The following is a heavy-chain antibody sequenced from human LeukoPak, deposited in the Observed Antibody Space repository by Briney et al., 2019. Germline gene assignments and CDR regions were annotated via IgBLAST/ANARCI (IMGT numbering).Heavy chain of an antibody. Sequence: PWGSLRLSCTASGFTFSDYYMSWVRQAPGKGLEWVSYISSSGNLIHYADSVKGRFTFSRDNARNSLYLQMNSLRADDTAIYYCAREGGWNDFDYWGQGTLVTVSS. V-gene: IGHV3-11*04. CDR2: ISSSGNLI. D-gene: IGHD1-1*01. J-gene: IGHJ4*02. CDR3: AREGGWNDFDY. CDR1: GFTFSDYY.